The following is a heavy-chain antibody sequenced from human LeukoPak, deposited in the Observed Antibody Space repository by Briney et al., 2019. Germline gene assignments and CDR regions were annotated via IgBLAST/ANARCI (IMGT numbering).Heavy chain of an antibody. J-gene: IGHJ4*02. CDR1: GFTFSSYA. CDR3: AREGSGWYYFDY. CDR2: ISYDESNK. D-gene: IGHD6-19*01. V-gene: IGHV3-30*04. Sequence: GGSLRLSCAASGFTFSSYAMHWVRQAPGKGLEWVAVISYDESNKYYADSVKGRFTISRDNSKSTLYLQMNSLRAEDTAVYYCAREGSGWYYFDYWGQGTLVTVSS.